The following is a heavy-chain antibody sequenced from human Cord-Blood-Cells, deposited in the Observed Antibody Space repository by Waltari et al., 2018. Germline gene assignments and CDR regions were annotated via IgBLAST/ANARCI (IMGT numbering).Heavy chain of an antibody. CDR1: GFTFSSYG. Sequence: QVQLVESGGGVVQPGRSLRLSCAASGFTFSSYGMHWVRQAPGKGLEWVAVIWYDGSNKYYADSVKGRFTISRDNSKNTLYLQMNSLRAEDTAVYYCVRFRVGYYFDYWGQGTLVTVSS. V-gene: IGHV3-33*01. CDR2: IWYDGSNK. J-gene: IGHJ4*02. D-gene: IGHD1-26*01. CDR3: VRFRVGYYFDY.